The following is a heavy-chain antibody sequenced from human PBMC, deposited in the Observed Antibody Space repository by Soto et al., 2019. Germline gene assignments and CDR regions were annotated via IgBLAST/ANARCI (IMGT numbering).Heavy chain of an antibody. CDR3: VYYAEGLFDP. CDR1: GGSISSGGYY. CDR2: IYYSGIT. J-gene: IGHJ5*02. Sequence: SETLSLTCTVSGGSISSGGYYWSWLRQHPGKGLEWIGYIYYSGITYYNPSLKSRVTISIDTSKNQFSLTLNSVTAADTAVYYCVYYAEGLFDPWGQGTLVTVSS. V-gene: IGHV4-31*03. D-gene: IGHD2-8*01.